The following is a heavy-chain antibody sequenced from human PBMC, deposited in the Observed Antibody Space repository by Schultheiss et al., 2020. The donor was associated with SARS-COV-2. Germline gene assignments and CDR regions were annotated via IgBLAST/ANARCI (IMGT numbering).Heavy chain of an antibody. V-gene: IGHV4-34*01. J-gene: IGHJ6*02. Sequence: SETLSLTCAVSGGSFSGYYWSWIRQPPGKGLEWIGEINHSGSTNYNPSLKSRVTTSVDTSKNQFSLKLRSVTAADTAVYYCARDCGFGESQPWYYYYGMDVWGQGTTVTVSS. CDR3: ARDCGFGESQPWYYYYGMDV. D-gene: IGHD3-10*01. CDR2: INHSGST. CDR1: GGSFSGYY.